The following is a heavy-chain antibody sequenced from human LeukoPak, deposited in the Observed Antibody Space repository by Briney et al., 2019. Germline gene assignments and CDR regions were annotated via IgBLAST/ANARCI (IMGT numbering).Heavy chain of an antibody. CDR1: GFSFSDYN. D-gene: IGHD2-15*01. V-gene: IGHV3-30*13. J-gene: IGHJ3*02. CDR2: VTHDGSKM. CDR3: VRGGSEVVVAAALGAFDI. Sequence: GGSLRLSCAASGFSFSDYNIHWVRQAPGKGFDWVTVVTHDGSKMYYADSVEGRFIISRDNSKDMVYLQMNRLTSEDTAMYYCVRGGSEVVVAAALGAFDIWGQGTMVTVSS.